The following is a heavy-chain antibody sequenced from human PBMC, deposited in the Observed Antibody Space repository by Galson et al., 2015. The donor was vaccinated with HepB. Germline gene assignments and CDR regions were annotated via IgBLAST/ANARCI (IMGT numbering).Heavy chain of an antibody. Sequence: SLRLSCAASGFTFDDYAMHWVRQAPGKGLKWVSGISWNSGSIGYADSVKGRFTISRDNAKNSLYLQTNSLRAEDTAVYYCARDSGSYPFDYWGQGTLVTVSS. CDR1: GFTFDDYA. J-gene: IGHJ4*02. CDR2: ISWNSGSI. V-gene: IGHV3-9*01. CDR3: ARDSGSYPFDY. D-gene: IGHD1-26*01.